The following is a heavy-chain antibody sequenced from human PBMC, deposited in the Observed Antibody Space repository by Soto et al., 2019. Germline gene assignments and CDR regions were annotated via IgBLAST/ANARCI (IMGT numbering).Heavy chain of an antibody. CDR3: AKESGEYSGYDSNFDY. D-gene: IGHD5-12*01. CDR2: ISYDGSNK. CDR1: GFTFRSYG. V-gene: IGHV3-30*18. J-gene: IGHJ4*02. Sequence: GGSLRLSCAASGFTFRSYGLHWVRQAPGKGLEWVAVISYDGSNKFYADSVKGRFTISRDNPKNRLYLQMNSLRAEDTAVYFCAKESGEYSGYDSNFDYWGQGTLVTVSS.